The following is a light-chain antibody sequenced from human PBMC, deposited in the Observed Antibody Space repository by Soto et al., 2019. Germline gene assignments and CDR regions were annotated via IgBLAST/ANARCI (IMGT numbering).Light chain of an antibody. CDR3: QQYNSYSPTWT. CDR1: QSISSW. CDR2: KAS. V-gene: IGKV1-5*03. Sequence: DIQMTQSPSTLSASVGDRVTITCRASQSISSWLAWYQQKPGKAPKLLIYKASSLESGVPLRFSGSGSGTEFTLTIISLQPDDFATYYCQQYNSYSPTWTFGQGTKVDIK. J-gene: IGKJ1*01.